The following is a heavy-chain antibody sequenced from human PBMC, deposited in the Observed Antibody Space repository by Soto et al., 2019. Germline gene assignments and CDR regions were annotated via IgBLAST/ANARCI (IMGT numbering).Heavy chain of an antibody. D-gene: IGHD3-16*01. CDR2: SNAANGYT. Sequence: ASLKFSCKASGYTFTTYAMHWVRQAPGQRLEWMGWSNAANGYTQYSQDFQGRVTITRDTSASTAYMELSSLRSEDMAVYYCARDGGSGMDVWGQGTTVTVSS. J-gene: IGHJ6*02. CDR1: GYTFTTYA. V-gene: IGHV1-3*02. CDR3: ARDGGSGMDV.